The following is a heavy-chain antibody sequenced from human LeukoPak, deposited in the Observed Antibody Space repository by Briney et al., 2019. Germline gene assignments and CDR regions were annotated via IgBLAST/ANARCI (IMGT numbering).Heavy chain of an antibody. D-gene: IGHD3-22*01. CDR3: ATVGSVRRSGYQNWFDP. Sequence: GASVRVSCKVSGYTLTELSMHWVRQAPGKGLEWMGGFDPEDGETIYAQKFQGRVTMTEDTSTDTAYMELSSLRSEDTAVYYCATVGSVRRSGYQNWFDPWGQGTLVTVSS. J-gene: IGHJ5*02. V-gene: IGHV1-24*01. CDR2: FDPEDGET. CDR1: GYTLTELS.